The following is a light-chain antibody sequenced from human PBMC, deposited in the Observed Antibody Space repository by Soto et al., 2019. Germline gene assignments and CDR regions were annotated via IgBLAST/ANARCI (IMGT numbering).Light chain of an antibody. CDR3: NSYTASSTYV. J-gene: IGLJ1*01. V-gene: IGLV2-14*01. CDR1: SSDVGSYNR. Sequence: QSVLTQPASVSGSPGQSITISCTGTSSDVGSYNRVSWYQQPPGTAPILIIHDVSKRPSGVSTRFSGSKSGNTASLTISGLQAEDEADYYCNSYTASSTYVFGAGAKVTVL. CDR2: DVS.